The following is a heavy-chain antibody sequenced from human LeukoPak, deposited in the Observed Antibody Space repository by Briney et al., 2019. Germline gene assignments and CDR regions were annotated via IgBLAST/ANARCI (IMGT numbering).Heavy chain of an antibody. CDR3: ARDQGIAVAGNLGY. Sequence: GASVKVSCKASGYTFTSYGISWVRQAPGQGLEWMGWISAYNGNTNYAQKLQGRVTMTTDTSTSTAYMELRSLRSDDTAVYHCARDQGIAVAGNLGYWGQGALVTVSS. V-gene: IGHV1-18*01. CDR2: ISAYNGNT. CDR1: GYTFTSYG. D-gene: IGHD6-19*01. J-gene: IGHJ4*02.